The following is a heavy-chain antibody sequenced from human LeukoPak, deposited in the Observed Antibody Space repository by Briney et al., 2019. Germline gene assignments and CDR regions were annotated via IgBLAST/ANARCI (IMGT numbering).Heavy chain of an antibody. CDR3: AKDRFLEWLCLDY. CDR2: IRYDGSNK. J-gene: IGHJ4*02. Sequence: GGSLRLSCAASGFTFSSYGMHWVRQAPCKGLEWVAFIRYDGSNKYYADSVKGRFTISRDNSKNTLYLQMNSLRAEDTAVYYCAKDRFLEWLCLDYWGQGTLVTVSS. CDR1: GFTFSSYG. D-gene: IGHD3-3*01. V-gene: IGHV3-30*02.